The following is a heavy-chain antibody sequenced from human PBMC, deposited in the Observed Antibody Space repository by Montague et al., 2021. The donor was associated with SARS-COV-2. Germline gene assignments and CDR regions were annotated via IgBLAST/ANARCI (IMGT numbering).Heavy chain of an antibody. D-gene: IGHD3-10*01. V-gene: IGHV4-39*01. CDR3: VRRGGTYYYGSGSFDP. CDR1: GDSITTTTYY. CDR2: INYSGST. J-gene: IGHJ5*02. Sequence: SETLSLTCKVPGDSITTTTYYWVWIRQPPGKGLEWIGSINYSGSTFYNPSLKSRLSMSMDTSTNQFSLRLTSMTAADTAIYYCVRRGGTYYYGSGSFDPWGQGTLVAASS.